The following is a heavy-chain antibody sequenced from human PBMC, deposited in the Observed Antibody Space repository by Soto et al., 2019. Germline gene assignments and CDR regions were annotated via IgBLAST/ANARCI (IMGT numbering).Heavy chain of an antibody. CDR1: GDSISSGGYY. D-gene: IGHD3-10*01. Sequence: QVQLQESGPGLVKPSQTLSLTCTVSGDSISSGGYYCSWIRQHPGKGLEWIGYIYNSGSTYYYPSMKSRVTLSVDTSKTQFSLKLSSVTAAGTAVYSCARGHYGPPLDYRHQGTLVTVSS. V-gene: IGHV4-31*03. CDR3: ARGHYGPPLDY. J-gene: IGHJ4*02. CDR2: IYNSGST.